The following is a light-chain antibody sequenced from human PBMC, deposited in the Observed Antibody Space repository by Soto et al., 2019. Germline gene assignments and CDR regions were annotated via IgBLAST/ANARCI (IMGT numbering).Light chain of an antibody. J-gene: IGLJ7*01. Sequence: QSVLTQPPSASGTPGQRVTLSCSGSSSNFGNFYVYWYQQLPGTAPKLLIYKNNQRPLGVPDRFSGSKSGTSASLAISGLRSEDEADYYCAAWDDSLSGPGVFGGGTQLTVL. CDR3: AAWDDSLSGPGV. CDR2: KNN. CDR1: SSNFGNFY. V-gene: IGLV1-47*01.